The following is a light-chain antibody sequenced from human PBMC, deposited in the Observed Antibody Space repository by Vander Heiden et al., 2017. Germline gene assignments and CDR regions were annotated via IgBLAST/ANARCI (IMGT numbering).Light chain of an antibody. CDR2: AAS. Sequence: DIQMTQSPSSLSASVGDRVTITCRASQSIGKYLNWYQQKPGKVPKLLIFAASSLQSAVPSRFSGSGSGAEFTLTISSLQPEDFATYYCQQTYSSPLTFGGGTKVEIK. CDR3: QQTYSSPLT. CDR1: QSIGKY. J-gene: IGKJ4*01. V-gene: IGKV1-39*01.